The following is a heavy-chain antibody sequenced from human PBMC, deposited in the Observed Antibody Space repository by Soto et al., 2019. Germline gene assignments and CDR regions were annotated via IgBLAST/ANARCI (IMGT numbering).Heavy chain of an antibody. Sequence: QVQLVQSGAEVKKPGSSVKVSCKASGGTFSNYPISWVRQAPGQGLEWMGGIIPIFGTVNYAQKFQGRVTXTXXXSXXTPHMELSSLRSEDTAVYYCARGNHRWLQLWYFDLWGRGTLVTVSS. V-gene: IGHV1-69*05. D-gene: IGHD5-12*01. CDR2: IIPIFGTV. CDR3: ARGNHRWLQLWYFDL. J-gene: IGHJ2*01. CDR1: GGTFSNYP.